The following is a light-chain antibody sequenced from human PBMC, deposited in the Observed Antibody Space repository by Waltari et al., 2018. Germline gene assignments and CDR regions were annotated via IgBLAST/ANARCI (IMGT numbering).Light chain of an antibody. CDR2: EDN. V-gene: IGLV3-10*01. CDR1: AVPRKY. J-gene: IGLJ2*01. CDR3: TSYADNNIPG. Sequence: SYELTQPPSVSVSPGQTAMITCSGDAVPRKYVYWFQQRAGQARVMVIYEDNKRPSGIPERVAGSSSGTMATMTITGAQVEDEADYYCTSYADNNIPGFGGGTKLTVL.